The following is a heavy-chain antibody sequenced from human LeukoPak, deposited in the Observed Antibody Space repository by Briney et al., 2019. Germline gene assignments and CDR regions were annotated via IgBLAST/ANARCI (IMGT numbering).Heavy chain of an antibody. CDR3: ARVAWESLDY. D-gene: IGHD1-26*01. J-gene: IGHJ4*02. CDR2: IYYSGST. V-gene: IGHV4-59*01. Sequence: SETRSLTCTVSGGSISSYYWSWIRQPPGKGLEWIGYIYYSGSTNYNPSLKSRVTISVDTSKNQFSLKLSSVTAADTAVYYCARVAWESLDYWGQGTLVTVSS. CDR1: GGSISSYY.